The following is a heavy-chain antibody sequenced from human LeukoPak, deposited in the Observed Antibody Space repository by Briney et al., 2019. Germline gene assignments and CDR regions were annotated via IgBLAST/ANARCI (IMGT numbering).Heavy chain of an antibody. CDR1: GFTFSSYS. CDR3: ARDLYSSSPGYFDY. Sequence: GGSLRLSCAASGFTFSSYSMNWVRQAPGKGLEWVSSISSSSSYIYYADSVKGRFTISRDNSKNTLYLQMNSLRAEDTAVYYCARDLYSSSPGYFDYWGQGTLVTVSS. D-gene: IGHD6-6*01. J-gene: IGHJ4*02. V-gene: IGHV3-21*01. CDR2: ISSSSSYI.